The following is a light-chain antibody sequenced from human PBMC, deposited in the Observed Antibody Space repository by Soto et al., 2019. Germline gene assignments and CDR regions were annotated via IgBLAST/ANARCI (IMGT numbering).Light chain of an antibody. V-gene: IGKV3-11*01. CDR3: QQRSNWPPGFT. J-gene: IGKJ3*01. CDR2: DAS. CDR1: QSVSSY. Sequence: EIVLTQSPATLSLSPGERATLSCRASQSVSSYLAWYQQKPGQAPRLLIYDASNRATGIPARFSGSGSGTDFTLPISSLEPEDFAVYDCQQRSNWPPGFTFGPGTKVDIK.